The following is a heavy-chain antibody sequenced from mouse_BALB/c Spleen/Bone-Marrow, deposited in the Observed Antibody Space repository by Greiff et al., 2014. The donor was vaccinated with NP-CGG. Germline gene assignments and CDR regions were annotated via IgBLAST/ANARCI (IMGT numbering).Heavy chain of an antibody. Sequence: VQLQQSGAKLVKPGASVKMSCKASGYTFTSYWMHWVRQRPGQGLEWIGVIDPSDSYTSYIQKFKGKATLTVDTSSSTAYMQLSSLTSEDSAVYYCTRDAMDYWGQGTSVTVSS. V-gene: IGHV1S127*01. CDR2: IDPSDSYT. CDR1: GYTFTSYW. J-gene: IGHJ4*01. CDR3: TRDAMDY.